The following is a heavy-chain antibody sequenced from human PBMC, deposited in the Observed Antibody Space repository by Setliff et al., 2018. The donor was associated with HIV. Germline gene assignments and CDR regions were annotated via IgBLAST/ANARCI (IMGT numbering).Heavy chain of an antibody. CDR3: ARRRSGSSYRFFNY. D-gene: IGHD3-16*02. V-gene: IGHV4-61*09. CDR2: MSASGSA. Sequence: PSETLSLTCTVSGPPIDVGSFFWTWIRQSAGRGLEWIGHMSASGSAKHNPTLQSRVTLSVDPSNNQFSLNLTSVTAADTAVYYCARRRSGSSYRFFNYWGLGSLVTVSS. CDR1: GPPIDVGSFF. J-gene: IGHJ4*02.